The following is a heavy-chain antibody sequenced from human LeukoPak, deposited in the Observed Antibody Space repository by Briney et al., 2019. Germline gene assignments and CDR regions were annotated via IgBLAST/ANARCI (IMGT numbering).Heavy chain of an antibody. CDR1: GYTFTDYY. D-gene: IGHD3-10*01. Sequence: ASVKVSCKASGYTFTDYYINWVRQAPGQGLEWIGWINPNSGDTNYAQKFQDRVTMTRDTSISTAYIELNLMRSDDTAVFYCARGDYYGSPKVVAAWGQGTLVTVSS. J-gene: IGHJ5*02. CDR2: INPNSGDT. CDR3: ARGDYYGSPKVVAA. V-gene: IGHV1-2*02.